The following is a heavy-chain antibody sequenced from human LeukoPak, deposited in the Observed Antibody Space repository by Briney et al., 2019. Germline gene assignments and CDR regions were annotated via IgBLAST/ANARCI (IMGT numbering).Heavy chain of an antibody. D-gene: IGHD2-15*01. CDR3: ARLVKWSYDAFDS. CDR2: IYYSGST. CDR1: GGSISSYY. Sequence: SETLSLTCTVSGGSISSYYWSWIRQPPGKGLEWIGYIYYSGSTNYNPSLKSRVTISVDTSKNQFSLKLSSVTAADTAVYYCARLVKWSYDAFDSWGQGTMVTVSS. V-gene: IGHV4-59*01. J-gene: IGHJ3*02.